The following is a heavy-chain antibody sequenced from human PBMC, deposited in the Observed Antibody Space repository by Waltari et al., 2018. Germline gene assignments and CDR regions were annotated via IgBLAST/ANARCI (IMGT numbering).Heavy chain of an antibody. CDR1: GGTFSSYA. CDR3: ASSIAAAGNPRLDY. CDR2: IIPIFGTA. V-gene: IGHV1-69*13. J-gene: IGHJ4*02. D-gene: IGHD6-13*01. Sequence: VQLVQSGAEVKKPGSSVKVSCTAYGGTFSSYAISWVRQAPGHGLEWMGGIIPIFGTANYAQKFQGRVTITADESTSTAYMELSSLRSEDTAVYYCASSIAAAGNPRLDYWGQGTLVTVSS.